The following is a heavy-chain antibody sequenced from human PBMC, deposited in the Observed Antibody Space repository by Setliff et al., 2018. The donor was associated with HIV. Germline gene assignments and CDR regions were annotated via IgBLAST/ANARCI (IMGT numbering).Heavy chain of an antibody. CDR2: IIPIFGTA. CDR1: GGTFSSYA. V-gene: IGHV1-69*05. J-gene: IGHJ4*02. CDR3: ARGGVYYYDSSGWSMDY. D-gene: IGHD3-22*01. Sequence: GASVKVSCKASGGTFSSYAISWVRQAPGQGLEWMGGIIPIFGTANYAQKFQGRVTITTDESASTAYMELSSVRSEDTAVYYCARGGVYYYDSSGWSMDYWGQGTLVTVSS.